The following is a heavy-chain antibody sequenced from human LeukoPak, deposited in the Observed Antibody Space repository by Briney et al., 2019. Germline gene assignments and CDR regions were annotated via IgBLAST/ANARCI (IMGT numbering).Heavy chain of an antibody. V-gene: IGHV4-34*01. CDR2: INHSGST. D-gene: IGHD3-10*01. CDR1: GGSFSGYY. Sequence: SETLSLTCAVYGGSFSGYYWSWIRQPPGKGLEWIGEINHSGSTNYNPSLKSRVTISVDTSKNQFSLKLRSVTAADTDVYYCARTGGSGSKFDYWGQGTLVTVSS. J-gene: IGHJ4*02. CDR3: ARTGGSGSKFDY.